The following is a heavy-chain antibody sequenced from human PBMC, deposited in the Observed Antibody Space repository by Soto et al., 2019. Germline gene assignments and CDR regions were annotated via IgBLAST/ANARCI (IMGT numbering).Heavy chain of an antibody. V-gene: IGHV4-30-4*01. CDR1: GGSISSGDYN. J-gene: IGHJ4*02. Sequence: QVQLQESGPGLVKPSQTLSLTCTVSGGSISSGDYNWSWIRQPPGKGLEWIGYIYYSGNTYYNPSLKRRVILSLDTSKNQFSLRLTSVTVADTAVYYCARGDYYDHSGYSNFDYWGQGTLVTVSS. CDR2: IYYSGNT. D-gene: IGHD3-22*01. CDR3: ARGDYYDHSGYSNFDY.